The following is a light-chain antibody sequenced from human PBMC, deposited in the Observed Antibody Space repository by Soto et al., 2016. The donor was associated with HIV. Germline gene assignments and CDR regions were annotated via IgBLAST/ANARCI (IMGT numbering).Light chain of an antibody. Sequence: DIQMTQSPSTLSASVGDRVTITCRASQSINSWLAWYQQKAGKAPKLLIYKASSLESGVPSRFSGSGSGIEFTLTLNSVQPDDAGTYYCQQYNNVPWTFGQGTKLEIK. CDR3: QQYNNVPWT. J-gene: IGKJ1*01. CDR2: KAS. V-gene: IGKV1-5*03. CDR1: QSINSW.